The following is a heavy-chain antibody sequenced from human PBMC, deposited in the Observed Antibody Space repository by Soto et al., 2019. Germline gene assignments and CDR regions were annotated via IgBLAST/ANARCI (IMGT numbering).Heavy chain of an antibody. V-gene: IGHV3-7*01. CDR1: GFTFSSYW. Sequence: EVQLVESGGGLVQPGGSLRLSCAASGFTFSSYWMSWVRQAPGKGLEWVANIKQDGSEKYYVESVKGRFTISRDNAKNSLYQQMNSLRAEDTAVYYCARDDAGFYGYTAYYYYYTDVWGKGTTVTVYS. J-gene: IGHJ6*03. CDR2: IKQDGSEK. D-gene: IGHD5-12*01. CDR3: ARDDAGFYGYTAYYYYYTDV.